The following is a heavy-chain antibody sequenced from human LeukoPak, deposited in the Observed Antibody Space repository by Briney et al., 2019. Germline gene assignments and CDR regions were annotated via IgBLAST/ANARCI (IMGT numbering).Heavy chain of an antibody. CDR1: RFTFSSYA. Sequence: TGGSLRLSCAASRFTFSSYAMSWVRQAPGKGLGWVSAISGSGGSTYYADSVKGRFTISRDNSKNTLYLQMNSLRAEDTAVYYCAPRIQLWNYWGQGTLVTVSS. V-gene: IGHV3-23*01. J-gene: IGHJ4*02. D-gene: IGHD5-18*01. CDR2: ISGSGGST. CDR3: APRIQLWNY.